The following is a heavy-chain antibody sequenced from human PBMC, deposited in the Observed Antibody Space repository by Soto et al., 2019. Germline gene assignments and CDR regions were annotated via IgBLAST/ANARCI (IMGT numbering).Heavy chain of an antibody. CDR2: INPSGGST. D-gene: IGHD6-13*01. CDR3: ARRMVAPTGYYYYALDV. Sequence: ASVKVSCKASGYTFTSYYMHWVRQAPGQGLEWMGIINPSGGSTSYAQKFQGRVTMTRDTSTSTVYLQWSSLKTSDSAMYYCARRMVAPTGYYYYALDVWGQGTTVTVSS. CDR1: GYTFTSYY. J-gene: IGHJ6*02. V-gene: IGHV1-46*01.